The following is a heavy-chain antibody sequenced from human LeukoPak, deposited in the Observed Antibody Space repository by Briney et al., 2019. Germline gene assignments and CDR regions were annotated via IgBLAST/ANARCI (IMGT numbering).Heavy chain of an antibody. Sequence: GGSLRLSCTASGFTFGDYPMSWFRQAPGKGLEWVGFIRSKTYGGTTEYAVSVKGRFTISRDDSKSIAYLQMNSLRTEDTAVYYCQSGWYETFDYWGQGTLVTVSS. CDR2: IRSKTYGGTT. D-gene: IGHD6-19*01. J-gene: IGHJ4*02. CDR3: QSGWYETFDY. V-gene: IGHV3-49*03. CDR1: GFTFGDYP.